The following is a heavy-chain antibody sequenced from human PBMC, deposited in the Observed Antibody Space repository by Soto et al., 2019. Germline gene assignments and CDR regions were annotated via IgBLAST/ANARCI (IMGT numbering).Heavy chain of an antibody. CDR3: ASCSGGSCYSGDNAFDI. CDR2: IYYSGST. V-gene: IGHV4-59*01. J-gene: IGHJ3*02. CDR1: GGYISSYY. D-gene: IGHD2-15*01. Sequence: SETLSLTCTVSGGYISSYYWSWIRQPPGKGLEWIGYIYYSGSTNYNPSLKSRVTISVDTSKNQFSLKLSSVTAADTAVYYCASCSGGSCYSGDNAFDIWGQGTMVTVSS.